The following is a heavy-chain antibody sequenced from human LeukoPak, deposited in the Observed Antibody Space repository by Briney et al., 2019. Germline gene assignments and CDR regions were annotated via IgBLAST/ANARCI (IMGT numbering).Heavy chain of an antibody. V-gene: IGHV1-8*01. Sequence: GASVKVSCKTSGYFFTEYDINWVRQATGQGLQWMGWMNPYSGSTGYAQDFQGRVTMTRDSSISTAYMELNSLTSEDTAVYYCARFHPHRLPKSDYWGQGTLVTVSS. CDR3: ARFHPHRLPKSDY. J-gene: IGHJ4*02. CDR1: GYFFTEYD. D-gene: IGHD1-14*01. CDR2: MNPYSGST.